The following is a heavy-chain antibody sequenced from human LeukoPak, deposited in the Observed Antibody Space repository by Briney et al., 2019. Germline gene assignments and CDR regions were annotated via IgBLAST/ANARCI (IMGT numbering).Heavy chain of an antibody. CDR2: IYSADSDT. Sequence: GESLKIFWKGSGYSFTTFWIAWGRQMSGKGLEWMVMIYSADSDTRFSPPFKGQVTISADKSLNTPYLHWSRLKASDSAMYYCARQRSSAWHADYWGQGTLVTVS. J-gene: IGHJ4*02. V-gene: IGHV5-51*01. CDR3: ARQRSSAWHADY. CDR1: GYSFTTFW. D-gene: IGHD2-2*01.